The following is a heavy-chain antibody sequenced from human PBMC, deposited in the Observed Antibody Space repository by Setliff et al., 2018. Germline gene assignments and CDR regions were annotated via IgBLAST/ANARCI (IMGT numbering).Heavy chain of an antibody. CDR3: AREGVDTRSSTDYRYYMDV. Sequence: SVKVSCKASGGTFSSYGISWARQAPGQGLEWMGGTIPIFGTTNYAQKFQGRVTIITDESTSTAYMELSSLTSADTAVYYCAREGVDTRSSTDYRYYMDVWGKGTTVTVSS. D-gene: IGHD5-18*01. CDR2: TIPIFGTT. V-gene: IGHV1-69*05. CDR1: GGTFSSYG. J-gene: IGHJ6*03.